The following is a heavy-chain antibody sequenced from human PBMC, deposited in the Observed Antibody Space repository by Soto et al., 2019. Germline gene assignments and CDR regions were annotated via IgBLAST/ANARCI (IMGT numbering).Heavy chain of an antibody. CDR2: IIPIFGTA. J-gene: IGHJ3*02. CDR1: GGTFSSYA. D-gene: IGHD2-2*02. CDR3: ARDPQPLLYFDAFDI. V-gene: IGHV1-69*13. Sequence: ASVKVSCKASGGTFSSYAISWVRQAPGQGLEWMGGIIPIFGTANWAQKFQGRVTVTAHESTSTAYMGLSSLGSEDTAVYYCARDPQPLLYFDAFDIWGQGTMVTVSS.